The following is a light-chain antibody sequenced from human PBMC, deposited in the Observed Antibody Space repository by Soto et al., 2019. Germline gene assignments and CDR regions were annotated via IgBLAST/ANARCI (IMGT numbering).Light chain of an antibody. Sequence: DIQMTQSPSTLSASVGDRVTITCRASQSISSWLAWYQHKPGKAPKLLIYKASSLEGGVPSRFSGSGSGTEFTLTISSLQPDDFATYYCQQYKSYSPYTFGQGTKLEIK. CDR1: QSISSW. V-gene: IGKV1-5*03. CDR2: KAS. J-gene: IGKJ2*01. CDR3: QQYKSYSPYT.